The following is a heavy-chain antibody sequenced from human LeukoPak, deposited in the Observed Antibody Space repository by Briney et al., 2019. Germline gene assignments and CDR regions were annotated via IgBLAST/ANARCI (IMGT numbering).Heavy chain of an antibody. CDR2: IYYSGST. CDR3: ARDLRVRAYCSGGSCYSGYYYGMDV. Sequence: PSETLSLTCTVSGGSVSSGSYYWSWIRQPPGKGLEWIGYIYYSGSTNYNPSLKSRVTISVDTSKNQFSLELSSVTAADTAVYYCARDLRVRAYCSGGSCYSGYYYGMDVWGKGTTVTVSS. CDR1: GGSVSSGSYY. V-gene: IGHV4-61*01. J-gene: IGHJ6*04. D-gene: IGHD2-15*01.